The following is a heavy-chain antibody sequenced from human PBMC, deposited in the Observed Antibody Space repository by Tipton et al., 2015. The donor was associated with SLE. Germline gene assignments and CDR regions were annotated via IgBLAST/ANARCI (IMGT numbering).Heavy chain of an antibody. CDR2: IYYSGST. V-gene: IGHV4-59*12. CDR3: ARVTDIVVVNY. D-gene: IGHD2-15*01. Sequence: TLSLTCTVSGGSISSYYWSWIRQPPGKGLEWIGYIYYSGSTNYNPSLKSRVTISVDTSKNQFSLKLSSVTAADTAVYYCARVTDIVVVNYWSQGTLVTVSS. CDR1: GGSISSYY. J-gene: IGHJ4*02.